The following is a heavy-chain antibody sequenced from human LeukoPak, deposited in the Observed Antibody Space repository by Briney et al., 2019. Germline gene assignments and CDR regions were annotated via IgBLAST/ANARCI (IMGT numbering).Heavy chain of an antibody. D-gene: IGHD6-19*01. CDR1: GFTFSTYA. CDR3: ARGIAVADY. J-gene: IGHJ4*02. V-gene: IGHV3-21*01. Sequence: KPGRSLRLSCAASGFTFSTYAMHWVRQAPGKGLEWVSSISSSSNYIYYADSVKGRFTISRDNAKNSLYLQMNSLRAEDTAVYYCARGIAVADYWGQGTLVTVSS. CDR2: ISSSSNYI.